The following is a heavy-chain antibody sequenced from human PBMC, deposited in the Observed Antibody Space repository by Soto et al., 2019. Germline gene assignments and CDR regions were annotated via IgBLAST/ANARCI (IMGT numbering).Heavy chain of an antibody. V-gene: IGHV4-59*13. CDR2: IDKSGST. Sequence: QVQLQESGPGLVKPSETLSLTCTVSGGSISGYYWSWFRRPPGRDLGWIGYIDKSGSTIYNPSLKSRVTILLDTSKNQLSLKLSSVTTADTALYYCARDQGTMVRGIGNFDYWGQGTLVTVSS. CDR1: GGSISGYY. D-gene: IGHD3-10*01. CDR3: ARDQGTMVRGIGNFDY. J-gene: IGHJ4*02.